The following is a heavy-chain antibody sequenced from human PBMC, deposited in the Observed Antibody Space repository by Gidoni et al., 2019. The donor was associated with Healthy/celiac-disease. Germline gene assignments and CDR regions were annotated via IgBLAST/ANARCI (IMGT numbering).Heavy chain of an antibody. D-gene: IGHD6-6*01. CDR1: GFTFDDYA. CDR2: ISWNSGSI. CDR3: AKDGIAARRGGWFDP. V-gene: IGHV3-9*01. Sequence: EVQLVESGGGLVQPGRSLRLSCAASGFTFDDYAMPWVRQAPGKGLEWVSGISWNSGSIGYADSVKCRFTISRDNAKNSLYLQMNSLRAEDTALYYCAKDGIAARRGGWFDPWGQGTLVTVSS. J-gene: IGHJ5*02.